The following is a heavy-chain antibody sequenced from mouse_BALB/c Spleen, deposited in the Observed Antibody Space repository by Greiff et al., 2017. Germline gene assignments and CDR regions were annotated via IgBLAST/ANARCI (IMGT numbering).Heavy chain of an antibody. J-gene: IGHJ4*01. Sequence: QVQLKQSGAELVRPGSSVKISCKASGYAFSSYWMNWVKQRPGQGLEWIGQIYPGDGDTNYNGKFKGKATLTADKSSSTAYMQLSSLTSEDSAVYFCARSGDGYYSYAMDYWGQGTSVTVSS. D-gene: IGHD2-3*01. CDR2: IYPGDGDT. V-gene: IGHV1-80*01. CDR3: ARSGDGYYSYAMDY. CDR1: GYAFSSYW.